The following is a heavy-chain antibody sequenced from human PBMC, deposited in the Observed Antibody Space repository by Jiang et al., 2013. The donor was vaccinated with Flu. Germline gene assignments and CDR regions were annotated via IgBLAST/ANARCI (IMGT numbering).Heavy chain of an antibody. CDR2: IYTSGST. CDR1: GGSISSGSYY. Sequence: GPGLVKPSQTLSLTCTVSGGSISSGSYYWSWIRQPAGKGLEWIGRIYTSGSTNYNPSLKSRVTISVDTSKNQFSLKLSSVTAADTAVYYCARETVGGLAFDYYYYGMDVWGQGTTVTVSS. J-gene: IGHJ6*02. V-gene: IGHV4-61*02. CDR3: ARETVGGLAFDYYYYGMDV. D-gene: IGHD3-16*01.